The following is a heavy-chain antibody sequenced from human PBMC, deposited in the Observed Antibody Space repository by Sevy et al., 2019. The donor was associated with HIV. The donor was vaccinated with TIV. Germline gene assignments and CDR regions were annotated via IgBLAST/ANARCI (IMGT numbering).Heavy chain of an antibody. CDR2: IYYSGST. J-gene: IGHJ4*02. D-gene: IGHD3-10*01. V-gene: IGHV4-39*01. Sequence: SETLSLTCTVSGGSISSSSYYWGWIRQPPGKGLEWIGSIYYSGSTYYNPSLKSRVTISVDTSKNQFSLKLSSVTAADTAVYYCVRPTNRYYYFDYWGQGTLVTVSS. CDR1: GGSISSSSYY. CDR3: VRPTNRYYYFDY.